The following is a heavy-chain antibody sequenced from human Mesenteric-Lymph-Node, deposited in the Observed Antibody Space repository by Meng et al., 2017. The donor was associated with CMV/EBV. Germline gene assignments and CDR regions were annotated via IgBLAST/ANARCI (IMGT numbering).Heavy chain of an antibody. CDR1: GFTFSSYG. V-gene: IGHV3-30*02. CDR2: IRYDGSNK. J-gene: IGHJ6*02. D-gene: IGHD5-18*01. CDR3: AREGADTAMATTLDYYYYGMDV. Sequence: GESLKISCAASGFTFSSYGMHWVRQAPGKGLEWVAFIRYDGSNKYYADSVKGRFTISRDNAKNSLYLQMNSLRAEDTAVYYCAREGADTAMATTLDYYYYGMDVWGQGTTVTASS.